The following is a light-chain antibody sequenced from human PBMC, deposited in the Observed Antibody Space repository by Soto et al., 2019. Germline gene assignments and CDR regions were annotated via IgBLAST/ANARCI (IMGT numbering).Light chain of an antibody. CDR2: TNS. Sequence: QSVLTQPPSVSGAPGQRVTISCTGSSSNIGAGYDIHWYQQLPGTAPKLLIYTNSNRPSGVPDRFSGSKSGTSASLAITGLQAEDEAGYYCQSYDSSLSGWVFGGGTKLTVL. CDR1: SSNIGAGYD. J-gene: IGLJ3*02. V-gene: IGLV1-40*01. CDR3: QSYDSSLSGWV.